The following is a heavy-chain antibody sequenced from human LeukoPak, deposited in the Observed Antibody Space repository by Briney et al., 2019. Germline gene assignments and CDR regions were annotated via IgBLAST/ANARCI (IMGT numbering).Heavy chain of an antibody. CDR2: ISAYNGNT. Sequence: GASVKVSCKASGYTFTSYGISWVRQAPGQGLEWMGWISAYNGNTNYAQKLQGRVAMTTDTSTSTAYMELRSLRSDDTAVYYCVRDHGRRSAGYYYGMDVWGKGTTVTVSS. D-gene: IGHD2-15*01. CDR1: GYTFTSYG. V-gene: IGHV1-18*04. J-gene: IGHJ6*04. CDR3: VRDHGRRSAGYYYGMDV.